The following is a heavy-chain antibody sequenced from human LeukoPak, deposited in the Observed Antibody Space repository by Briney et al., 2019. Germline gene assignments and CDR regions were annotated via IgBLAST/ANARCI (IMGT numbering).Heavy chain of an antibody. CDR2: TYYSGST. V-gene: IGHV4-39*01. J-gene: IGHJ4*02. CDR1: GGSISSGDYY. D-gene: IGHD3-16*01. Sequence: SETLSLTCTVSGGSISSGDYYWRWIRQPPGKGLEWIGSTYYSGSTYYNPSLKSRVTISVDTSKNQFSLKLSSVTAADTAVYYCASPGGGPTDYWGQGTLVTVSS. CDR3: ASPGGGPTDY.